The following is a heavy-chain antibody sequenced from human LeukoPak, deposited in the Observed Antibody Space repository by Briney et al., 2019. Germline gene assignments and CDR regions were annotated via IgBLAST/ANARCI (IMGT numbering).Heavy chain of an antibody. CDR1: GGSISSSSYY. D-gene: IGHD4-17*01. J-gene: IGHJ6*03. CDR2: IYYSGST. CDR3: ARGATVTTSATPYYYYYMDV. Sequence: PSETLSLTCTVSGGSISSSSYYWGWIRQPPGKGLEWIGSIYYSGSTYYNPSLKSRVTISVDTSKNQFSLKLSSVTAADTAVYYCARGATVTTSATPYYYYYMDVWGKGTTVTVSS. V-gene: IGHV4-39*07.